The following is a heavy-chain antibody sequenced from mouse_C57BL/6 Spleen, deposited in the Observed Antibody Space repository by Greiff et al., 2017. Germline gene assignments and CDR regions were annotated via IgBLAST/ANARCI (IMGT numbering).Heavy chain of an antibody. Sequence: VKLLESGAELVRPGTSVKLSCKASGYTFTSYWMHWVKQRPGQGLEWIGVIDPSDSYTNYNQKFKGKATLTVDTSSSTAYMQLSSLTSEDSAVYYCARGAAQATLFAYWGQGTLVTVSA. D-gene: IGHD3-2*02. CDR3: ARGAAQATLFAY. CDR2: IDPSDSYT. CDR1: GYTFTSYW. J-gene: IGHJ3*01. V-gene: IGHV1-59*01.